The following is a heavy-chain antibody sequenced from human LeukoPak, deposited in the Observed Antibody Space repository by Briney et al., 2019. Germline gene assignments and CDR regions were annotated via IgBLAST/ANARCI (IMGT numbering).Heavy chain of an antibody. J-gene: IGHJ4*02. Sequence: GGSLRLSCAASGFTFNTYAMSWVRQAPGKGLEWVSAISGSGGSTYYADSVKGRFTISRDNSKNTLYLQMNSLRAEGTAVYYCAIVTAGFDYWGQGTLVTVSS. CDR1: GFTFNTYA. D-gene: IGHD3-9*01. V-gene: IGHV3-23*01. CDR3: AIVTAGFDY. CDR2: ISGSGGST.